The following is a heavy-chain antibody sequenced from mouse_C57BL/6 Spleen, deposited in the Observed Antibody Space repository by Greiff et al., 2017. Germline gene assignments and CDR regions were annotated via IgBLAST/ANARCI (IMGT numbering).Heavy chain of an antibody. Sequence: EVKLQESGGGLVKPGGSLKLSCAASGFTFSSYAMSWVRQTPEKRLEWVATISDGGSYTYYPDNVKGRFTISRDNAKNNLYLQMSHLKSEDTAMYYCARDDGYDPYYAMDDWGQGTSVTVSS. D-gene: IGHD2-2*01. CDR2: ISDGGSYT. CDR3: ARDDGYDPYYAMDD. J-gene: IGHJ4*01. CDR1: GFTFSSYA. V-gene: IGHV5-4*01.